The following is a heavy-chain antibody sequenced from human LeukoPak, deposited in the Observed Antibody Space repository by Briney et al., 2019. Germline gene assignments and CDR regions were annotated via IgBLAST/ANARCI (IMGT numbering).Heavy chain of an antibody. CDR3: ARHGTQYSSSWYAVGVFDP. D-gene: IGHD6-13*01. CDR2: IYYSGST. CDR1: GGSISSGGYY. J-gene: IGHJ5*02. Sequence: SQTLSLTCTVSGGSISSGGYYWSWIRQHPGKGLEWIGYIYYSGSTNYNPSLKSRVTISVDTSKNQFSLKLSSVTAADTAVYYCARHGTQYSSSWYAVGVFDPWGQGTLVTVSS. V-gene: IGHV4-31*03.